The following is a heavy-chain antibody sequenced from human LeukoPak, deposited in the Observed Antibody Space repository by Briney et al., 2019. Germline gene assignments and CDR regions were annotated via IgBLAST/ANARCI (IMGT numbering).Heavy chain of an antibody. CDR1: GFTFSSYG. D-gene: IGHD3-22*01. CDR3: AKAKNYDSSGYSLDAFDI. CDR2: ISGSGGST. J-gene: IGHJ3*02. V-gene: IGHV3-23*01. Sequence: GGSLRLSCAASGFTFSSYGMSWVRQAPGKGLEWVSAISGSGGSTYYADSVKGRFTISRDNSKNTLYLQMNSLRAEDTAVYYCAKAKNYDSSGYSLDAFDIWGQGTMVTVSS.